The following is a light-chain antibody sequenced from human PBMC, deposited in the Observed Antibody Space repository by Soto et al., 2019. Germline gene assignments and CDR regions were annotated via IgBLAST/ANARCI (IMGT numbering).Light chain of an antibody. CDR1: SSDVGGYNF. J-gene: IGLJ2*01. CDR2: EVS. Sequence: QSALTQPTSASGSPGQSVTISCTGTSSDVGGYNFVSGYQQHPGKAPKLMIYEVSERPSGVPDRFSGSKSGNTASLNVSGLQAEDEAAYYCSSYADSKIVVFGGVTKLTVL. V-gene: IGLV2-8*01. CDR3: SSYADSKIVV.